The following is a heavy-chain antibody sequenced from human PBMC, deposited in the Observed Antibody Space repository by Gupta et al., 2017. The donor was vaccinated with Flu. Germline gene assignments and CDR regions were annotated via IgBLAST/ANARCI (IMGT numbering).Heavy chain of an antibody. J-gene: IGHJ6*02. CDR3: TRDPKAMSGMDV. V-gene: IGHV3-49*02. CDR2: IRKKGHGGTT. Sequence: QAPGKGLEWVGFIRKKGHGGTTEYAASVKGRFTISRDDSSSIAYLQMNSLKTEDTAVYYCTRDPKAMSGMDVWGQGTTVTVSS.